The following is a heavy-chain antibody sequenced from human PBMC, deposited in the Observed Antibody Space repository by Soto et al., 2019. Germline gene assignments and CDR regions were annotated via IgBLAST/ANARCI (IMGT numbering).Heavy chain of an antibody. D-gene: IGHD3-22*01. J-gene: IGHJ4*02. V-gene: IGHV3-74*01. CDR3: VRGASGYYYVDS. CDR1: GFTFSSHW. CDR2: INSGGSTT. Sequence: EVQLVESGGGLVQPGGSLRLSCAASGFTFSSHWIHWVRQAPGKGLVWVSRINSGGSTTDYADSVKGRFTISRDNAKNTLYLQMNGLRGEDTAVCHCVRGASGYYYVDSWGQGTLVTVSS.